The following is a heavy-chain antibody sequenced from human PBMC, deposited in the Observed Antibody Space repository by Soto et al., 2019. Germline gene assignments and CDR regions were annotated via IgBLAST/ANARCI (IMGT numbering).Heavy chain of an antibody. Sequence: QVQLQQWGAGLLKPSETLSLTCAVYGGSFSGYYWSWIRQPPGKGLEWIGEINHSGSTNYNPSLKSRVTISVDTSKNQFSLKLSSVTAADTAVYYCARGGLRYDAFDIWGQGTMVTVSS. CDR3: ARGGLRYDAFDI. V-gene: IGHV4-34*01. J-gene: IGHJ3*02. CDR1: GGSFSGYY. D-gene: IGHD4-17*01. CDR2: INHSGST.